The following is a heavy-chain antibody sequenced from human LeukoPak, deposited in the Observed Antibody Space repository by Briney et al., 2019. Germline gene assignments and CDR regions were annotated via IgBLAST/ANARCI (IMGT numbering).Heavy chain of an antibody. V-gene: IGHV3-30*04. J-gene: IGHJ4*02. CDR2: ISYDGSSK. CDR1: GFTFSSYA. Sequence: GRSLRLSCAASGFTFSSYAMHWVRQAPGKGLEWVAVISYDGSSKYYADSVKGRFTISRDNSKNTLYLQMNSLRAEDTAVYYCARALDYWGQGTLVTVSS. CDR3: ARALDY.